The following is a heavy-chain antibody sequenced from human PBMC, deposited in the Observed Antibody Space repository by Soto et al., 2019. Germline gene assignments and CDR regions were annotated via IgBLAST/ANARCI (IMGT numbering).Heavy chain of an antibody. D-gene: IGHD6-19*01. CDR1: GFTFSNYA. V-gene: IGHV3-23*01. Sequence: PGGSLRLSCAASGFTFSNYAMSWVRQAPGKGLEWVSAISDSGINTYYADSVKGRFTISRDKSKNTLYLLMNSLRAEDTALYYCAKDLRGWHDRYFYYMDVWGKGTTVTVSS. CDR3: AKDLRGWHDRYFYYMDV. J-gene: IGHJ6*03. CDR2: ISDSGINT.